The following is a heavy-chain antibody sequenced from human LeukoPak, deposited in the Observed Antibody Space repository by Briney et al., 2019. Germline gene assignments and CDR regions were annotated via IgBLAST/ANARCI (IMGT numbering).Heavy chain of an antibody. D-gene: IGHD1-14*01. CDR2: IYWDDDK. CDR1: GTSLTTIGVG. J-gene: IGHJ3*02. CDR3: VHRYNLDAFDM. Sequence: SGPTLVNPTQTLTLTCTFSGTSLTTIGVGVGWIRQPPGKALECLALIYWDDDKRYSPSLESRLTITKDTSKNQVVLTMTNMDPVDTATYYCVHRYNLDAFDMWGQGTMVTVSS. V-gene: IGHV2-5*02.